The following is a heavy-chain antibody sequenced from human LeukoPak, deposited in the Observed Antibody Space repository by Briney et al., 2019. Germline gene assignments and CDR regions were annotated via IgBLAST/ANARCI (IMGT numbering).Heavy chain of an antibody. D-gene: IGHD1-14*01. CDR2: IYWDDDK. CDR1: GTSLTTIGVG. J-gene: IGHJ3*02. CDR3: VHRYNLDAFDM. Sequence: SGPTLVNPTQTLTLTCTFSGTSLTTIGVGVGWIRQPPGKALECLALIYWDDDKRYSPSLESRLTITKDTSKNQVVLTMTNMDPVDTATYYCVHRYNLDAFDMWGQGTMVTVSS. V-gene: IGHV2-5*02.